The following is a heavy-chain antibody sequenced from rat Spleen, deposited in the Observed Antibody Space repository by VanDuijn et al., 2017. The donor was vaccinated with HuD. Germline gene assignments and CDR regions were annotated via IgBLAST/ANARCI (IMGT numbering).Heavy chain of an antibody. J-gene: IGHJ2*01. V-gene: IGHV5-58*01. Sequence: EVQLVESGGGLVQPGRSMKLSCAASGFTFSSYWMYWIRQAPGKGLEWVSSIKTDGGSTYYPDSVKGRFTISRDNAENTVYLQMNSLRSEDTATYYCAKDRDGGYAFENGGQGVMVTVSS. CDR1: GFTFSSYW. D-gene: IGHD1-11*01. CDR3: AKDRDGGYAFEN. CDR2: IKTDGGST.